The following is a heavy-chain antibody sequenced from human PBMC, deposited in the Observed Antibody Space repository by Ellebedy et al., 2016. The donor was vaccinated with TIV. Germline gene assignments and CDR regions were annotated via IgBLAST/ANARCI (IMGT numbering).Heavy chain of an antibody. Sequence: MPSETLSLTCTVSGGSISSYYWSWIRQPPGKGLEWIGYIYYSGSTNYNPSLKSRVTISVDTSKNQFSLKLSSVTAADTAVYYCASSRGSPINNWFDPWGQGTLVTVSS. CDR2: IYYSGST. CDR3: ASSRGSPINNWFDP. V-gene: IGHV4-59*12. J-gene: IGHJ5*02. D-gene: IGHD1-26*01. CDR1: GGSISSYY.